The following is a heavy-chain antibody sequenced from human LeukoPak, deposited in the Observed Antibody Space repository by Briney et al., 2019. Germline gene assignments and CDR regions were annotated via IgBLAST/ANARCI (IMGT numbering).Heavy chain of an antibody. CDR2: IKQDASEK. J-gene: IGHJ4*02. V-gene: IGHV3-7*01. CDR3: ARDRGGGWDDY. D-gene: IGHD2-15*01. CDR1: GFTYSSYW. Sequence: GGSLRLSCAASGFTYSSYWMSWVRRAPGKGVEGVANIKQDASEKYYVDSVKGRFTNSRDNAKNSLYLQMNRLRAEETAVYYCARDRGGGWDDYWGQGTLVTVSS.